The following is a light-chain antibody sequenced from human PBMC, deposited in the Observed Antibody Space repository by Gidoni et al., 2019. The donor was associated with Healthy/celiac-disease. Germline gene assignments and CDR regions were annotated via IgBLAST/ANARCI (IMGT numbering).Light chain of an antibody. CDR2: DAS. Sequence: EIVLTQSPATLSLSPGERATLSCRASQSVSSYLAWYQQKPGQAPRLLIYDASNRATGIPARFSGSGSWTDFTLTISSLEPEDFTVYYCQQRSNWPPMVTFGPGTKVDIK. CDR3: QQRSNWPPMVT. CDR1: QSVSSY. J-gene: IGKJ3*01. V-gene: IGKV3-11*01.